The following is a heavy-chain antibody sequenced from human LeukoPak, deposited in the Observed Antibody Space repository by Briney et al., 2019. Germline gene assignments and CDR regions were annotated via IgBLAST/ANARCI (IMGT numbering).Heavy chain of an antibody. J-gene: IGHJ4*02. CDR2: ISSSSSYI. CDR1: GFTFSSYS. V-gene: IGHV3-21*01. CDR3: ARGRGQQLVPNY. Sequence: GGSLRLSCAASGFTFSSYSMNWVRRAPGKGLEWVSSISSSSSYIYYADSVKGRFTISRDNAKNSLYLQMNSLRAEDTAVYYCARGRGQQLVPNYWGQGTLVTVSS. D-gene: IGHD6-13*01.